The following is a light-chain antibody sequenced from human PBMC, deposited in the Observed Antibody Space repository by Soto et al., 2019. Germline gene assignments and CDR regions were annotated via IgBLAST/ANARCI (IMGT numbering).Light chain of an antibody. CDR3: CSFARSTTFYV. J-gene: IGLJ1*01. CDR1: SSDIGSSNL. Sequence: QSVLTQPASVSASPGQSITISCTGTSSDIGSSNLVSWYQHHPAKAPKLIIFEVSRRPSGVSGRFSGSKSDNTASLTISGLQADDEADYYCCSFARSTTFYVFGTGTQLTVL. CDR2: EVS. V-gene: IGLV2-23*02.